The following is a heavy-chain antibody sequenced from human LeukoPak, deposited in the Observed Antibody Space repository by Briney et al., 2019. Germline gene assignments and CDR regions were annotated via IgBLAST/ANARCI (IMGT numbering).Heavy chain of an antibody. CDR3: ALSGGSHRAIDY. D-gene: IGHD2-15*01. Sequence: PSETLSLTCDVYGGSLSDYCWTWIRQTPGKGLEWIGHMNHLLATTYNPSLESRVTISVDTSKNQFSLKLSSMTAADTAVYYCALSGGSHRAIDYWGQGTLVTVSS. V-gene: IGHV4-34*01. J-gene: IGHJ4*02. CDR1: GGSLSDYC. CDR2: MNHLLAT.